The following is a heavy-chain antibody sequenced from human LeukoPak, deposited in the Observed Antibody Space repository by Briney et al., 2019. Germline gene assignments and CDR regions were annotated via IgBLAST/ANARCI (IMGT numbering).Heavy chain of an antibody. CDR2: IYYSGST. V-gene: IGHV4-31*03. D-gene: IGHD5-24*01. CDR1: GDSISSGGYY. CDR3: ARAPRWLQPRAFDI. J-gene: IGHJ3*02. Sequence: SQTLSLTCTVSGDSISSGGYYWSWIRQHPGKGLEWIGYIYYSGSTNYNPSLKSRVTISVDTSKNQFSLKLSSVTAADTAVYYCARAPRWLQPRAFDIWGQGTMVTVSS.